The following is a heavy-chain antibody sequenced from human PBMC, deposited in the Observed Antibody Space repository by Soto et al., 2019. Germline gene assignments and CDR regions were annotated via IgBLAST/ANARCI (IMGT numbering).Heavy chain of an antibody. CDR1: GFTFTSYD. Sequence: ASVKVSCKASGFTFTSYDINWVRQATGQGLEWMGWMNPNSGNTGYAQKFQGRVTMTRNTSISTAYMELSSLRSEDTAVYYCARGGYCSGGSCYGLYYYYYMDVWGKGTTVTVSS. CDR2: MNPNSGNT. V-gene: IGHV1-8*01. CDR3: ARGGYCSGGSCYGLYYYYYMDV. J-gene: IGHJ6*03. D-gene: IGHD2-15*01.